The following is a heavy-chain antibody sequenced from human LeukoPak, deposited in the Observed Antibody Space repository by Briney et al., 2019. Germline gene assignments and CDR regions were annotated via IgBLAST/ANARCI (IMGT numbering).Heavy chain of an antibody. Sequence: SGPTLVKPTQTLTLTCTFSGFSLSTSGMSVSWIRQPPGKALEWLARIDWVDDKYYSTSLQTRVTISKDISKNHVVLTVANMDPGDTATYYCARSSIVVNPGLDYWGQGTLVIVSS. CDR3: ARSSIVVNPGLDY. CDR1: GFSLSTSGMS. CDR2: IDWVDDK. J-gene: IGHJ4*02. D-gene: IGHD2-21*01. V-gene: IGHV2-70*11.